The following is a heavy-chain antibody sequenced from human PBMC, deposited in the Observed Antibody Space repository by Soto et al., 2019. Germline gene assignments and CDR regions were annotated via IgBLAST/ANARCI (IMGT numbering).Heavy chain of an antibody. Sequence: ASVKVSCKASGFTFTSSAVQWVRQARGQRLEWIGWIVVGSGNTNCAQKFQERVTITRDMSTSTAYMELSSLRSEDTAVYYCAVEKWELRPAFDIWGQGTMVTVSS. D-gene: IGHD1-26*01. CDR3: AVEKWELRPAFDI. CDR1: GFTFTSSA. J-gene: IGHJ3*02. CDR2: IVVGSGNT. V-gene: IGHV1-58*01.